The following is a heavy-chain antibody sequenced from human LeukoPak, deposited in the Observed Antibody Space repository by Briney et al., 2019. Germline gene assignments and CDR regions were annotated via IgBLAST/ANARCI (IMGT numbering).Heavy chain of an antibody. D-gene: IGHD4-17*01. CDR3: ARDGGYYGDYDYYYGMDV. J-gene: IGHJ6*02. CDR2: IYYSGST. V-gene: IGHV4-39*07. Sequence: SETLSLTCTVSGGSISSSSYYWGWIRQPPGKGLEWIGSIYYSGSTYYNPSLKSRVTISVDTSKNQFSLKLSSVTAADTAVYYCARDGGYYGDYDYYYGMDVWGQGTTVTVSS. CDR1: GGSISSSSYY.